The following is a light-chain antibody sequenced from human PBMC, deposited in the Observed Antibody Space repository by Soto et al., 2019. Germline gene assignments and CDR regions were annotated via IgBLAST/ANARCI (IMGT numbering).Light chain of an antibody. CDR2: AAS. V-gene: IGKV1-9*01. CDR1: QGISSY. Sequence: IQLTQSPSSLSASVGDRVTITCRASQGISSYLAWYQQKPGKAPKLLIYAASILQSGVPSRFRGSGSGTDFPLPNSSLQPEDFATYYFQQLNSYRTFGGGTKVEIK. J-gene: IGKJ4*01. CDR3: QQLNSYRT.